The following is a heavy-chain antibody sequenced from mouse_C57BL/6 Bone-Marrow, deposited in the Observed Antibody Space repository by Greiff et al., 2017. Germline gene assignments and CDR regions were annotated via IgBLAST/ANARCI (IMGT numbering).Heavy chain of an antibody. V-gene: IGHV2-9-1*01. D-gene: IGHD1-1*01. J-gene: IGHJ2*01. CDR3: ARITPYYYGSSYFDY. CDR1: GFSLTSYA. CDR2: IWTGGGT. Sequence: QVQLQQSGPGLVAPSQSLSITCTVSGFSLTSYAISWVRQPPGKGLEWLGVIWTGGGTNYNSALKSRLSISKDNSKSQVFLKMNSLQTDDTARYYCARITPYYYGSSYFDYWGQGTTLTVSS.